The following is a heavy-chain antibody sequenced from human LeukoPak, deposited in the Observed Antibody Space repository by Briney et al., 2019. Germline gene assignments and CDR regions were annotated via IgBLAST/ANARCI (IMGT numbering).Heavy chain of an antibody. CDR2: IDPSDSYT. CDR1: GYSFTSYW. V-gene: IGHV5-10-1*01. D-gene: IGHD3-22*01. J-gene: IGHJ4*02. CDR3: ARQRYYFDFSGYYHDY. Sequence: PGESLRISCEGSGYSFTSYWISWVRQMPGKGLEWMGTIDPSDSYTNYSPSFQGHVTISADKFFSTAYLQWSSLKASDTAIYYCARQRYYFDFSGYYHDYWGQGTLVIVSA.